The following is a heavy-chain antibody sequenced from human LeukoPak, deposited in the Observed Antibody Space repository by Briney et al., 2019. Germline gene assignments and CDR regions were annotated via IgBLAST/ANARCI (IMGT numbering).Heavy chain of an antibody. D-gene: IGHD2-15*01. J-gene: IGHJ4*02. CDR2: ISIGGDAT. CDR3: AKRRYCDDITCPAFDY. CDR1: GFTFRSYA. Sequence: PGGSLRLSCAASGFTFRSYAMNWVRQAPGKGVEWVSAISIGGDATYYADSAKGGFTISRDNSKNTLYLEMNSLRAGETALYYFAKRRYCDDITCPAFDYWGQGTLVTVSS. V-gene: IGHV3-23*01.